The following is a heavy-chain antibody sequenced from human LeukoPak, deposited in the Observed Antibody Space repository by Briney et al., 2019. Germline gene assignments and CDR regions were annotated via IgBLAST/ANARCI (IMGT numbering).Heavy chain of an antibody. CDR1: GFTLSGYC. V-gene: IGHV3-21*01. CDR2: ICTGSSFI. Sequence: PGESLTLSCAVSGFTLSGYCTNWVRQPPGKGLEWVSSICTGSSFIYYAASVEGRFTISRDNAKNSLYLQVNSLRAEDTAVYYCARDQGGERWFDPWGQGTLVTVSS. J-gene: IGHJ5*02. CDR3: ARDQGGERWFDP. D-gene: IGHD1-26*01.